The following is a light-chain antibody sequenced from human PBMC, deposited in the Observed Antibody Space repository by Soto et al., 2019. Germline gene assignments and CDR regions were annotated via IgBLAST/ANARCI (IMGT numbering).Light chain of an antibody. CDR1: QSFRGL. Sequence: EVVLTQSPVTLSLSPGERATLSCRASQSFRGLLAWYQQKPGQAPRLLIYDAYNRATGIPPRFSGSGSGTDFTLTISSLEPEDFAVYFCQEYEYHTSFTFGPGTKVDVK. CDR3: QEYEYHTSFT. CDR2: DAY. V-gene: IGKV3-11*01. J-gene: IGKJ3*01.